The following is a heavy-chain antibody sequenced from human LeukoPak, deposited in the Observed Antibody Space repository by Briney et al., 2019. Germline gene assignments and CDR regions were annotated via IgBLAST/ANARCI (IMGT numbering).Heavy chain of an antibody. Sequence: PSETLSLTCTVSGGSIVSASSYWAWIRQPPGKGLEWIGIMYYTVGTYYNPSLKSRVTISGDTSKNQFSLKLSSVTAADTAVYYCASPGGNRWLQFYHFDYWGQGTLVTVSS. CDR1: GGSIVSASSY. CDR3: ASPGGNRWLQFYHFDY. D-gene: IGHD5-24*01. J-gene: IGHJ4*02. CDR2: MYYTVGT. V-gene: IGHV4-39*01.